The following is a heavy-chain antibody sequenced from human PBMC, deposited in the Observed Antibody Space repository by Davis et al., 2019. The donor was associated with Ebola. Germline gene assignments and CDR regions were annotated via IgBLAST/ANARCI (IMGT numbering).Heavy chain of an antibody. J-gene: IGHJ6*04. D-gene: IGHD6-19*01. CDR3: AKGWLRTGIDV. CDR1: GDSVSSAG. V-gene: IGHV6-1*01. Sequence: HSQTLSLTCAISGDSVSSAGWNWIRQSPSRGLEWLGRTYYKSKWYNDYAVSVKSRITINPDTSKNQFSLQLNSVTPEDTAVYYCAKGWLRTGIDVWAKGPRSPSPQ. CDR2: TYYKSKWYN.